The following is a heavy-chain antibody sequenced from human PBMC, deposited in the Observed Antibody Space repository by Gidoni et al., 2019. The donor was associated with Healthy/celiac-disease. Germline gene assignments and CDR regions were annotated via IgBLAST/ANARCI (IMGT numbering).Heavy chain of an antibody. CDR2: IIWNSCSI. D-gene: IGHD5-12*01. V-gene: IGHV3-9*01. Sequence: EVQLVESGGGLLQPGRSLRLSCAASGFTFAYYAMHWFRQAPGKVLELVSGIIWNSCSIGYADYVKGRFTISRDNAKNSMYLKMNSLRAEDTDLYYCEKDLYSGYDYEYYFDYWGQGTLVTVSS. CDR3: EKDLYSGYDYEYYFDY. J-gene: IGHJ4*02. CDR1: GFTFAYYA.